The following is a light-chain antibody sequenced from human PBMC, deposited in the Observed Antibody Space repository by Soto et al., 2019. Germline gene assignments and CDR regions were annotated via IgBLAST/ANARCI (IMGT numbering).Light chain of an antibody. CDR3: NAFTASYSYV. Sequence: QSVLTQPASVSGSPGQSITISCTGTVSDVGGYNSVSWYQQHPGKAPKLMIYEVSHRPSGVSNRFSGSKSGNTASLTIAGLHADDEADYYCNAFTASYSYVFGTGTKLTGL. V-gene: IGLV2-14*01. CDR1: VSDVGGYNS. J-gene: IGLJ1*01. CDR2: EVS.